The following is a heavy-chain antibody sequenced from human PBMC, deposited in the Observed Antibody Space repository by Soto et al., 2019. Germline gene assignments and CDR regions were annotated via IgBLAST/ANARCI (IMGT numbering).Heavy chain of an antibody. V-gene: IGHV3-7*01. Sequence: PGGSLRLSCTVSGFTFSDYWMSWDRQTPGKGLEWVANIKQDGSEKYYVDSMKGRFTISRDNTKNSVYLQMNSLRVDDTAVYYCARALPDSRRSCKDVWGQGTTVTVSS. CDR3: ARALPDSRRSCKDV. CDR2: IKQDGSEK. J-gene: IGHJ6*02. CDR1: GFTFSDYW.